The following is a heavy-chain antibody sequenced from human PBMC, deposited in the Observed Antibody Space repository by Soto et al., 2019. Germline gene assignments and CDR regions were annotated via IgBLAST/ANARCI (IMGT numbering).Heavy chain of an antibody. CDR3: ARGLEDSGTDY. Sequence: SETLSLTCVVYGGSFSCYYWSWIRQPPGKGLEWIGEINHSGSTNYNPSLKSRVTISVDTSKNQFSLKLSSVTAADTAVYYCARGLEDSGTDYWGPGTLVTVSS. D-gene: IGHD1-26*01. J-gene: IGHJ4*02. CDR2: INHSGST. V-gene: IGHV4-34*01. CDR1: GGSFSCYY.